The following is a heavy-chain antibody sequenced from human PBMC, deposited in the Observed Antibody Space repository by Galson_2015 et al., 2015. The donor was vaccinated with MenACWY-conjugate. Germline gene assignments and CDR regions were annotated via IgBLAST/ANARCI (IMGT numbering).Heavy chain of an antibody. CDR1: VGSISGYY. V-gene: IGHV4-59*01. D-gene: IGHD5-24*01. CDR2: IYYSGST. Sequence: ETLSLTGTFSVGSISGYYWSWLRPPAGRVLEWIGYIYYSGSTNCNPSLKGRVTISVDTSKNQFSLNLSTVTAADTAVYDYSRDASPQVEGTNSANAMRNYNAFDIWGQGTMVTVSS. J-gene: IGHJ3*02. CDR3: SRDASPQVEGTNSANAMRNYNAFDI.